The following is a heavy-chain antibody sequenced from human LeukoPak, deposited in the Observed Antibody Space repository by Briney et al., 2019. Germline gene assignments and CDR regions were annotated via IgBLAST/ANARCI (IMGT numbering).Heavy chain of an antibody. J-gene: IGHJ4*02. CDR2: INPNSGGT. V-gene: IGHV1-2*02. Sequence: ASVKVSCKASGYTFTGYYMHWVRQAPGQGLEWMGWINPNSGGTNYAQKFQGRVTMTRDTSISTAYMELSRLRSDDTAVYYCARHLPPLPGYDSSGYGVYFDYCGPGTLVTVSS. D-gene: IGHD3-22*01. CDR3: ARHLPPLPGYDSSGYGVYFDY. CDR1: GYTFTGYY.